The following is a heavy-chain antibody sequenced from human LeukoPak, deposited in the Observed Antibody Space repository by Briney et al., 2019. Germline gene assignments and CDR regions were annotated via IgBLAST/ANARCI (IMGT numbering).Heavy chain of an antibody. CDR3: ARDLSVTGTYWFDP. CDR1: GFTFSNHS. D-gene: IGHD6-19*01. Sequence: PGGSLRLSCAASGFTFSNHSMNWVRQAPGKGLEWVSSISSSSTYIYYADSVKGRFTISRDNAKNSLSLQMNSLRAEDTAVYYCARDLSVTGTYWFDPWGQGTLVTVSS. CDR2: ISSSSTYI. J-gene: IGHJ5*02. V-gene: IGHV3-21*01.